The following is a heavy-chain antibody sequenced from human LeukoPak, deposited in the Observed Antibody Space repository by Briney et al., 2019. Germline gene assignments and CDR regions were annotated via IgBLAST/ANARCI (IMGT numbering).Heavy chain of an antibody. D-gene: IGHD3-9*01. J-gene: IGHJ6*02. CDR2: IRIKAYGGTT. Sequence: PGGSLTLSCTASGFTFGDYAMSWSRHAPGKGREWVGFIRIKAYGGTTEYAASVKGRFTISRDDSKSIAYLQMNSLKTEDTAVYYCTRDLGRSYDILTGYYYGMDVWGQGTTVTVSS. CDR3: TRDLGRSYDILTGYYYGMDV. V-gene: IGHV3-49*03. CDR1: GFTFGDYA.